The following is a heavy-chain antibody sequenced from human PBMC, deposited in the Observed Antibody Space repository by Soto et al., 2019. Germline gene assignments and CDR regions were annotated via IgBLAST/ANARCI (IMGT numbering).Heavy chain of an antibody. CDR1: GYTFTSYG. J-gene: IGHJ3*02. V-gene: IGHV1-18*01. D-gene: IGHD6-19*01. CDR2: ISAYNGNT. CDR3: ARHQSSGWYFAAFDI. Sequence: QVHLVQSGAEVKKPGASVKVSCKASGYTFTSYGISWARQAPGQGLEWMGWISAYNGNTKHAQKIQGRVTMTTDTSTSTAYMELRSLRSDATAVYYCARHQSSGWYFAAFDIWGQGTMVTVSS.